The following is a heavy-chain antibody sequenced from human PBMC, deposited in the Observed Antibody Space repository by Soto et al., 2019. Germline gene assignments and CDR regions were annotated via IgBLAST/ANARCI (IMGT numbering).Heavy chain of an antibody. CDR3: ARNCGADCYPPYDALDV. Sequence: EVQLVESGGGLVQPGGSVRLSCAASGFTLSTYEMHWVRQAPGKGLEWVSRISSSSGTIYYADSVKGRFTISRDNAKNSLYVQMNSLGAEDTAIYYCARNCGADCYPPYDALDVWGQGTMVTVSS. D-gene: IGHD2-21*02. J-gene: IGHJ3*01. CDR1: GFTLSTYE. V-gene: IGHV3-48*03. CDR2: ISSSSGTI.